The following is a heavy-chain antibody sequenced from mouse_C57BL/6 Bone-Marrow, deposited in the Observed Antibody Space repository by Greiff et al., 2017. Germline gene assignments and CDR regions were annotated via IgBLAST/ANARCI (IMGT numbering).Heavy chain of an antibody. J-gene: IGHJ4*01. Sequence: EVKVVESGGGLVQPGGSLKLSCAASGFTFSDYGMAWVRQAPRKGPEWVAFISNLAYSIYYADTVTGRFTIYRENATNSLYLERSSLRSDDTAMYYSARPSCPCYAMDYWGKGTSVTVAS. V-gene: IGHV5-15*01. CDR3: ARPSCPCYAMDY. CDR2: ISNLAYSI. CDR1: GFTFSDYG.